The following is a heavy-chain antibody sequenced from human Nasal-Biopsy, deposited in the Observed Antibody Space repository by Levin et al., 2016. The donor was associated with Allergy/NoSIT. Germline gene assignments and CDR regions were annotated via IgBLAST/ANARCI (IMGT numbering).Heavy chain of an antibody. D-gene: IGHD2-2*01. CDR1: GFTFSRHW. V-gene: IGHV3-74*01. J-gene: IGHJ4*02. Sequence: GESLKISCAASGFTFSRHWMHWVRQAPGNGLEWVSRIDGDGSTTNYADSVKGRFTMSRDNRKNTLYLQMTSLRAEDTAVYYCARDGLPVASDYWGQGILVTVSA. CDR2: IDGDGSTT. CDR3: ARDGLPVASDY.